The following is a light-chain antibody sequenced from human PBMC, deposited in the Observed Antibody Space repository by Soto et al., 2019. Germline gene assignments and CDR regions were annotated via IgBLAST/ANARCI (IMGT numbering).Light chain of an antibody. CDR2: GAS. V-gene: IGKV3-15*01. Sequence: EIVMTQSPATLSASPGERATLSCRASQSVSSSLAWYQQKPGQAPRLLIYGASTRATGIPAKFSGSGSGTEFTLTISSLQSEDFAVYYGQQYNNWPPVTFGQGTKVDIK. CDR1: QSVSSS. CDR3: QQYNNWPPVT. J-gene: IGKJ1*01.